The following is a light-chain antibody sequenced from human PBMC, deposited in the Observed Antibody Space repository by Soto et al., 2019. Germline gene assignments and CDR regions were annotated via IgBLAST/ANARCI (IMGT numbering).Light chain of an antibody. J-gene: IGKJ1*01. CDR1: QSVSSY. CDR3: QQYNNWPPKT. V-gene: IGKV3-11*01. CDR2: DAS. Sequence: EIVLTQSPATLSLSPGERATLSCRASQSVSSYLVWYQQKPGQAPRLLIYDASNRATGIPARFSGSGSGTDFTLTISSLEPEDFAVYYCQQYNNWPPKTFGQGTKVDIK.